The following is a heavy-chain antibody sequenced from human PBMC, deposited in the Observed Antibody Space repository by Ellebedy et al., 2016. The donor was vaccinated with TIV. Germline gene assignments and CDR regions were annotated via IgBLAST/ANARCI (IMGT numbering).Heavy chain of an antibody. V-gene: IGHV1-2*02. CDR1: GYTFTGYY. CDR3: ARDPQARDSVVPADAYYYYYGMDV. CDR2: INPNSGGT. J-gene: IGHJ6*02. Sequence: ASVKVSXXASGYTFTGYYMHWVRQAPGQGLEWMGWINPNSGGTNYAQKFRGRVTMTRDTSISTAYMELSRLRSDDTAVYYCARDPQARDSVVPADAYYYYYGMDVWGQGTTVTVSS. D-gene: IGHD2-2*01.